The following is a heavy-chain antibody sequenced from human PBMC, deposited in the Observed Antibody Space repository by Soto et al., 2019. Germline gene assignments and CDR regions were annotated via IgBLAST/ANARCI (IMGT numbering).Heavy chain of an antibody. Sequence: GGSLRLSCAASGFTFDDYAMHWVRQAPGKGLEWVSGISWNSGTIGYADSVKGRFTISRDNAKNSLYLQMNRLRAEDTALYYCAKEGLTVAHAFDIWGQGTMVTVSS. V-gene: IGHV3-9*01. CDR2: ISWNSGTI. CDR1: GFTFDDYA. J-gene: IGHJ3*02. CDR3: AKEGLTVAHAFDI. D-gene: IGHD6-19*01.